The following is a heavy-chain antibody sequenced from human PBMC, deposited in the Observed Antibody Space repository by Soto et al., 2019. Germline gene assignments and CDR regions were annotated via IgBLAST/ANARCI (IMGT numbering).Heavy chain of an antibody. V-gene: IGHV1-46*01. D-gene: IGHD3-22*01. J-gene: IGHJ1*01. Sequence: QVQLVQSGAEVKKPGASVKVSCKASGYTFTNYYMHWVRQAPGQGLEWMGIINPSGGATDYAPKIKGRVTVTRDTSSSTSYMELSSLRTEDTAVYYCAAGSGDSGGYYYAEYFPRWGQGTLVTVSS. CDR3: AAGSGDSGGYYYAEYFPR. CDR1: GYTFTNYY. CDR2: INPSGGAT.